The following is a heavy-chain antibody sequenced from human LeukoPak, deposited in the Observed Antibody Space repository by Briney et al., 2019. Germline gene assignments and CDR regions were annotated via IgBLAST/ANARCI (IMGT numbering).Heavy chain of an antibody. J-gene: IGHJ5*02. CDR3: TRAYQQHLINWFDP. CDR1: GFTFSNSW. D-gene: IGHD6-13*01. CDR2: INSDGSST. Sequence: GGSLRLSCAASGFTFSNSWMHWVRQAPGKGLVWVARINSDGSSTTYADSVKGRFTISRDNAKNTLYLQMNSLRVDDTAEYYCTRAYQQHLINWFDPWGQGTLVTVSS. V-gene: IGHV3-74*03.